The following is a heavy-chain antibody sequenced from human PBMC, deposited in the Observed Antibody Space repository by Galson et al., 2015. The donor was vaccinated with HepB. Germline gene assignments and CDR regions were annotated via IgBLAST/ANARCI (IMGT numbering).Heavy chain of an antibody. Sequence: SETLSLTCTVSGGSISSYYWSWIRQPPGKGLEWIGYIYYSGSTNYNPSLKSRVTISVDTSKNQFSLKLSSVTAADTAVYYCARQRPAYSNIDYWGQGTLVTVSS. J-gene: IGHJ4*02. CDR2: IYYSGST. D-gene: IGHD2-2*01. CDR1: GGSISSYY. V-gene: IGHV4-59*01. CDR3: ARQRPAYSNIDY.